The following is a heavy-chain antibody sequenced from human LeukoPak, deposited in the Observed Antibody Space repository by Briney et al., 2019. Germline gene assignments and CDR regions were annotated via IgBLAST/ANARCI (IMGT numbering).Heavy chain of an antibody. CDR2: IYYSGST. CDR3: ARGIVGATHFDY. D-gene: IGHD1-26*01. V-gene: IGHV4-30-4*01. J-gene: IGHJ4*02. Sequence: SETLSLTCTVSGGSISSGDYYWSWIRQPPGKGLEWIGYIYYSGSTYYNPSLKRRVTISVDTSKNQFSLKLSSVTAADTAVYYCARGIVGATHFDYWGQGTLVTVSS. CDR1: GGSISSGDYY.